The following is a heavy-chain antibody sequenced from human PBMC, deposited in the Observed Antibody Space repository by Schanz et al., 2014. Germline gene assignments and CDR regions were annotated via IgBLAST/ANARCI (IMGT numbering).Heavy chain of an antibody. V-gene: IGHV3-7*04. D-gene: IGHD3-10*01. CDR2: IKQDESEK. CDR3: VRDILPRGYDSGSP. Sequence: EVQLVESGGGLVQPGGSLRLSCVASGFTFSNYWMTWVRQAPGKGLEWVANIKQDESEKYYVDSVKGRFTISRDNAKNALFLHMNRPRAEDTAVYYCVRDILPRGYDSGSPRGQGTLVTVSS. CDR1: GFTFSNYW. J-gene: IGHJ5*02.